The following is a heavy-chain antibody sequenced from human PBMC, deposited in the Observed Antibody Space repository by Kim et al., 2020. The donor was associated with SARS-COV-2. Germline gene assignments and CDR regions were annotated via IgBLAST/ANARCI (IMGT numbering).Heavy chain of an antibody. J-gene: IGHJ4*02. V-gene: IGHV5-51*01. CDR2: IYPGDSDT. CDR1: GYSFTSYW. Sequence: GESLKISCKGSGYSFTSYWIGWVRQMPGKGLEWMGIIYPGDSDTRYSPSFQGQVTISADKSISTAYLQWSSLKASDTAMYYCARHSRGIAARPEYFDYWGQGTLVTVSS. CDR3: ARHSRGIAARPEYFDY. D-gene: IGHD6-6*01.